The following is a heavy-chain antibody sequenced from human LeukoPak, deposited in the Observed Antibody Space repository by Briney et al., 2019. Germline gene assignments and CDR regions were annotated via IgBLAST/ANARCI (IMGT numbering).Heavy chain of an antibody. CDR3: ARDPEYQLLYYFDY. V-gene: IGHV3-30-3*01. CDR2: ISYDGSNK. J-gene: IGHJ4*02. CDR1: GFTFSSYA. D-gene: IGHD2-2*01. Sequence: PGRSLRLSCAASGFTFSSYAMHWVRQAPGKGLEWVAVISYDGSNKYYADSVKGRFTISRDNSKNTLYLQMNSLRAEDTAVYYCARDPEYQLLYYFDYWGQGTLVTVSS.